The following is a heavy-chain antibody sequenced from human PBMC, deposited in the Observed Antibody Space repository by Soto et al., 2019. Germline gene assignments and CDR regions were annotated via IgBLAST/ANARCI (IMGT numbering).Heavy chain of an antibody. CDR1: GYTFTGYY. J-gene: IGHJ4*02. CDR2: INPNSGDT. CDR3: ATQRSEWELSFDY. V-gene: IGHV1-2*04. Sequence: QVQLVQSGAEVKKPGASVKVSCKASGYTFTGYYIHWVRQAPGQGLEWMGWINPNSGDTNYAQKFQGWITMTRDTPITTAYMELSRLTSDDTAVYYCATQRSEWELSFDYWGQGTLVTVCS. D-gene: IGHD1-26*01.